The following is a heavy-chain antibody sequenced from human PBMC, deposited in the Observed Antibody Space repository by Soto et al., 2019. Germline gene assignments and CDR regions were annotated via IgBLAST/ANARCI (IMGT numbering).Heavy chain of an antibody. D-gene: IGHD6-6*01. Sequence: SETLSLTCAVYGGSFSCYYWIWIRQPPGKGLEWIGEINHSGSTNYNPSLKSRVTISVDTSKNQFSLKLSSVTAADTAVYYCAEGGSSSRPPDYYYGMDVWGQGTTVTVSS. CDR1: GGSFSCYY. CDR3: AEGGSSSRPPDYYYGMDV. V-gene: IGHV4-34*01. CDR2: INHSGST. J-gene: IGHJ6*02.